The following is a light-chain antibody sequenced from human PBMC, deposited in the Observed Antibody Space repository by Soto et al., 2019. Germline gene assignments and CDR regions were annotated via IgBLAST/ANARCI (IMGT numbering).Light chain of an antibody. CDR2: DVS. CDR1: SSDVGAYNY. J-gene: IGLJ1*01. V-gene: IGLV2-11*01. Sequence: QSALTQPRSVSGSPGQSVAISCTGASSDVGAYNYVSWYQHHPDKAPKLVIYDVSKRPSGVPDRFSVSKSGNTATLTISGLQAGDEADYYCCSYAGIYSFVFGTGTKVTVL. CDR3: CSYAGIYSFV.